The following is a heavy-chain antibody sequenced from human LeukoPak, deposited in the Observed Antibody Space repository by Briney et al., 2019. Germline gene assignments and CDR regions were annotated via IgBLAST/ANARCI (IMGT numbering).Heavy chain of an antibody. D-gene: IGHD4-23*01. J-gene: IGHJ3*02. Sequence: SETLSLTCTVSGYSISSGYYWGWIRQPPGKGLEWIGSIYHSGSTYYNPSLKSRVTISVDTSKNQFSLKLSSVTAADTAVYYCARGGYGGNSVGAFDIWGQGAMVSVSS. V-gene: IGHV4-38-2*02. CDR2: IYHSGST. CDR3: ARGGYGGNSVGAFDI. CDR1: GYSISSGYY.